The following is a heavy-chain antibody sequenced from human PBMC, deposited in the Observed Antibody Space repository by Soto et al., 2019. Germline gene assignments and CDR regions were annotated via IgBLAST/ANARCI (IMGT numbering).Heavy chain of an antibody. CDR3: AREETAWPLAYGLDV. D-gene: IGHD2-21*02. CDR2: ITRNSDI. J-gene: IGHJ6*02. V-gene: IGHV3-21*01. Sequence: GVSLRLSCSAAGFTFISYIRHWFRQAPGKGLEWVSAITRNSDIYYADSVKGRFTISRDNAQNSGSLQMDSLRAEDTAVYYCAREETAWPLAYGLDVWGQGTTVTVSS. CDR1: GFTFISYI.